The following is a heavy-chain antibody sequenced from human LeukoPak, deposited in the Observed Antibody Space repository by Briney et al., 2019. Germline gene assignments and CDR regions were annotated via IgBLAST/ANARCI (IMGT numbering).Heavy chain of an antibody. J-gene: IGHJ5*02. V-gene: IGHV3-23*01. CDR1: GLIFSSYA. CDR2: ISGSGRST. D-gene: IGHD6-13*01. CDR3: AKGVSSSSPLNWFDP. Sequence: GGSLRLSCAASGLIFSSYAMSWVRQAPGTGLEWVSAISGSGRSTYYADSVKGRFTISRDNSKNTMYLQMNSLRADDTAVYYCAKGVSSSSPLNWFDPWGQGTLVTVSS.